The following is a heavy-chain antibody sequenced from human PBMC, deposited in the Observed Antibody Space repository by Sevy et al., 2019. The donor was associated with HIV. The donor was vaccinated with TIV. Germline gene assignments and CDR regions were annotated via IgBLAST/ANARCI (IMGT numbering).Heavy chain of an antibody. J-gene: IGHJ4*02. D-gene: IGHD2-2*01. CDR1: GFTFSSYA. Sequence: GGSLRLSCAASGFTFSSYAMHWVRQAPGKGLEWVAVISYNGSNKYYTDSVKGRFTITRDNSKNTPYLQMKSLRAEDTAVSYCSYDSTRGDIVLVSAANYFDSWGQGTLVTVSS. V-gene: IGHV3-30*18. CDR2: ISYNGSNK. CDR3: SYDSTRGDIVLVSAANYFDS.